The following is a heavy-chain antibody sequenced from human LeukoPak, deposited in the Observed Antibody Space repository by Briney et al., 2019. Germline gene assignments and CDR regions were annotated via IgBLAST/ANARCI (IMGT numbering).Heavy chain of an antibody. CDR3: AKGSSTTCPCYRDY. Sequence: GGSLRLSCAASGFTFSNYAMNWVRQAPGKGLEWVSGISGSGGTTYYVDSVKGRFTISRDNSKNKLFLQMNSLRAEDTALYYCAKGSSTTCPCYRDYWGQGTLVTVSS. CDR2: ISGSGGTT. V-gene: IGHV3-23*01. J-gene: IGHJ4*02. CDR1: GFTFSNYA. D-gene: IGHD2-2*01.